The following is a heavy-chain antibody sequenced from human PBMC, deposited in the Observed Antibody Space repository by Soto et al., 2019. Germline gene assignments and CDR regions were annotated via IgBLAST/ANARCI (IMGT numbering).Heavy chain of an antibody. J-gene: IGHJ6*02. CDR3: ARVHCSGTSCGMDV. Sequence: GGSLRLSCAASGFTFSSYSMNWVRQAPGKGLEWLSSISDSSSYIYYAGSVKGRFPISRDNAKNSLYLQMNSLRAEDTAVYYCARVHCSGTSCGMDVWGQGTTVNVSS. D-gene: IGHD2-2*01. CDR2: ISDSSSYI. CDR1: GFTFSSYS. V-gene: IGHV3-21*01.